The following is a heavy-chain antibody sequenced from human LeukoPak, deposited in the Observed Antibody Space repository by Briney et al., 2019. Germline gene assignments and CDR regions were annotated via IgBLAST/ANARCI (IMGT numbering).Heavy chain of an antibody. V-gene: IGHV1-69*13. J-gene: IGHJ6*02. CDR1: GGTFSSYA. CDR2: IIPIFGTA. CDR3: ATKYYYGSGSYSYGMDV. D-gene: IGHD3-10*01. Sequence: SVKVSCKASGGTFSSYAISWVRQAPGQGLEWMGGIIPIFGTANYAQKFQGRVTITADESTSTAYMELSSLRSEDTAVYYCATKYYYGSGSYSYGMDVWGQGTTVTVS.